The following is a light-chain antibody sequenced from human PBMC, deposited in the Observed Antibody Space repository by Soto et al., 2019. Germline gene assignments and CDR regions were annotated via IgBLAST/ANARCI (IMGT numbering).Light chain of an antibody. CDR3: SSSTSSNTFV. Sequence: QSVLTQPASVSGAPGQSITISCTGTNSDVNYVSWHQQHPGKAPKLMIYEVINRSSGVSTRFSGSKSGNTASLTISGLQAEDEADYYFSSSTSSNTFVVGTGTKLTVL. V-gene: IGLV2-14*01. CDR2: EVI. CDR1: NSDVNY. J-gene: IGLJ1*01.